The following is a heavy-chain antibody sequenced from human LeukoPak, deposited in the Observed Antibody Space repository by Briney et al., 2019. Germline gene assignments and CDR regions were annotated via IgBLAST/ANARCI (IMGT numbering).Heavy chain of an antibody. Sequence: GGSLRLSCAASGFTFSSYAMNWVRQAPGKGLEWVSGISGSGGSTYYAESVKGRFTISRDNAKNSLYLQMNSLRAEDTAVYYCAKWELYSGFYYIDYWGQGTLATVSS. CDR3: AKWELYSGFYYIDY. CDR1: GFTFSSYA. V-gene: IGHV3-23*01. CDR2: ISGSGGST. D-gene: IGHD1-26*01. J-gene: IGHJ4*02.